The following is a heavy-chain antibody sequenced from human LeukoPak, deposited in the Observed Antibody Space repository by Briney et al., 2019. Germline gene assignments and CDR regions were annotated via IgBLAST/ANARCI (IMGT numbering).Heavy chain of an antibody. CDR3: ARVSSVPNSSGGSCYAPPNDAFDI. J-gene: IGHJ3*02. Sequence: PGGSLRLSCAASGFTFISYSMNWVRQAPGKGLEWVSSISSSSSYIYYAYSVKGRFTMPRHNAKNSLYLQMNSQRAEDTAVYYCARVSSVPNSSGGSCYAPPNDAFDIWGQGTMVTVSS. CDR2: ISSSSSYI. V-gene: IGHV3-21*03. D-gene: IGHD2-15*01. CDR1: GFTFISYS.